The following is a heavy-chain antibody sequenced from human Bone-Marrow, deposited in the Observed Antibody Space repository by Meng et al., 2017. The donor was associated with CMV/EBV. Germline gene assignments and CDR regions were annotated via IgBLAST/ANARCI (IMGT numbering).Heavy chain of an antibody. CDR3: VRDLIRGVVGARPRGPGDL. CDR2: ITSTSSNT. V-gene: IGHV3-21*01. CDR1: GFTFSGYS. D-gene: IGHD1-26*01. J-gene: IGHJ2*01. Sequence: GESLKISCVASGFTFSGYSMNWVRQTPGKGLEWVSSITSTSSNTYYSDSVKGRFTISRDNTKNSPYLQMNSLRDEDTAVYYCVRDLIRGVVGARPRGPGDLWGRGTLVTVSS.